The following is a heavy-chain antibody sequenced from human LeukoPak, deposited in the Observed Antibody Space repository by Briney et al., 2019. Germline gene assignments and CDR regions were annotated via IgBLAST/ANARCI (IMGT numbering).Heavy chain of an antibody. V-gene: IGHV4-61*02. CDR2: IYTSGST. J-gene: IGHJ5*02. D-gene: IGHD3-16*01. CDR1: GGSISSGSYY. CDR3: ARDLGGPWPDFDP. Sequence: SETLSLTCTVSGGSISSGSYYWSWIRQPAGKGLEWIGRIYTSGSTNYNPSLKSRVTISVDTSKNQFSLKLSSVTAADTAVYYCARDLGGPWPDFDPWGQGTLVTVSS.